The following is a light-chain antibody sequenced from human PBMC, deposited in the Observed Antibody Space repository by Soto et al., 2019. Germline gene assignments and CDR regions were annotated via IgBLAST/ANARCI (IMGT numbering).Light chain of an antibody. V-gene: IGKV1-5*01. CDR2: DAS. CDR3: QQYNSYSWT. Sequence: DIQMTQSPSTLSASVGDRVTITCRASQSINTWLAWYQQKPGKAPKLLIYDASTLETGVPSRFSGIGSGTEFTLTISSLQPDDSATYFCQQYNSYSWTFGQGTKVDIK. J-gene: IGKJ1*01. CDR1: QSINTW.